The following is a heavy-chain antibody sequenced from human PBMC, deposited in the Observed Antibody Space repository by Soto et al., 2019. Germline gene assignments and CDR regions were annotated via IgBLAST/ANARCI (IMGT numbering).Heavy chain of an antibody. CDR2: MNPDSGDT. J-gene: IGHJ6*02. CDR1: GYSFTGYY. D-gene: IGHD6-13*01. Sequence: ASVKVSCKASGYSFTGYYIHWVRQAPGQGPEWVGWMNPDSGDTKYAQKFQGRVTLTRDTSISTAYMELRRLESDDTAVYYCAREHITATGIGVFYHYGMDVWGQGTTVTVSS. CDR3: AREHITATGIGVFYHYGMDV. V-gene: IGHV1-2*02.